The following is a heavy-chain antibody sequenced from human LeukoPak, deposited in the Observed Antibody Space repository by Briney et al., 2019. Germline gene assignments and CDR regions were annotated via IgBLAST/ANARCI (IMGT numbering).Heavy chain of an antibody. CDR2: ISSSGSTI. V-gene: IGHV3-48*03. CDR1: GFTFSSYE. D-gene: IGHD2-15*01. Sequence: PGGSLRLSYAASGFTFSSYEMNWVRQAPGKGLEWVSYISSSGSTIYYADSVKGRFTISRDNAKNSLYLQMNSPRAEDTAVYYCARGPVVVVAAEYYFDYWGQGTLVTVSS. CDR3: ARGPVVVVAAEYYFDY. J-gene: IGHJ4*02.